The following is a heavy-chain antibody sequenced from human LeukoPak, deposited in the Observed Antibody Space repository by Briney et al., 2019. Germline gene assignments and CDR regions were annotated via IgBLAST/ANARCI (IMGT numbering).Heavy chain of an antibody. J-gene: IGHJ4*02. D-gene: IGHD3-3*01. CDR1: GGTFSSYA. CDR2: IIPIFGTA. V-gene: IGHV1-69*05. Sequence: GASVKVPCKASGGTFSSYAISWVRQAPGQGLGWMGGIIPIFGTANYAQKFQGRVTITTDESTSTAYMELSSLRSEDTAVYYCARDIFDFWSGYSAAGGYWGQGTLLTVSS. CDR3: ARDIFDFWSGYSAAGGY.